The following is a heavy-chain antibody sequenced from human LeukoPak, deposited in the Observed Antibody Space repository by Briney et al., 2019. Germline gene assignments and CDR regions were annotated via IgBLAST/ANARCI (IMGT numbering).Heavy chain of an antibody. Sequence: PSETLSLTCAVYGGSFSGYYWSWIRQPPGKGLEWIGEINHSGSTNYNPSLKSRVTISVDTSKNQFSLKLSSVTAADTAVYYCARGIAAAAHWGQGTLVTVSS. D-gene: IGHD6-13*01. CDR2: INHSGST. V-gene: IGHV4-34*01. CDR1: GGSFSGYY. J-gene: IGHJ4*02. CDR3: ARGIAAAAH.